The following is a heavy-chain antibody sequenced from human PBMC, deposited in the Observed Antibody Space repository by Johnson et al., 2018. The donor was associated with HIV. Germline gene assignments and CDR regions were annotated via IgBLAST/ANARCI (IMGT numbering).Heavy chain of an antibody. V-gene: IGHV3-53*01. D-gene: IGHD3-16*01. CDR1: GFTVSGKF. J-gene: IGHJ3*02. CDR3: GSPSLPWGIDAFDI. Sequence: VQLVESGGGFIQPGGSLKLSCAASGFTVSGKFMGWVRLAPGKGLEWVSYIHNTGGTEYASSVKGRFTIPRDISKNTLDLQMNSLRPEDTAVYYCGSPSLPWGIDAFDIWGQGAMVTVSS. CDR2: IHNTGGT.